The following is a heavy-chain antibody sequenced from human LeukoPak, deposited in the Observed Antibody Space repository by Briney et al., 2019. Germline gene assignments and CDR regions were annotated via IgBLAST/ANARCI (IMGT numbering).Heavy chain of an antibody. D-gene: IGHD6-13*01. CDR1: GGSISSGSYY. V-gene: IGHV4-61*02. J-gene: IGHJ4*02. CDR2: IYTSGST. Sequence: PSETLSLTCTVSGGSISSGSYYWSWIRQPAGKGLEWLGRIYTSGSTNYNPSLKSRVTISVDTSKNQFSLKLSSVTAADTAVYYCASGIAADLYWGQGTLVTVSS. CDR3: ASGIAADLY.